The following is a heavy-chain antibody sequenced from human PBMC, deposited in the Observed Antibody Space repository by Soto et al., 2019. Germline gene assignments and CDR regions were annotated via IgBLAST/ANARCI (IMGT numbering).Heavy chain of an antibody. CDR1: GYTFTTYA. V-gene: IGHV1-3*01. CDR3: ARGYRYYDSSGYYDY. CDR2: INAGNGNT. J-gene: IGHJ4*02. Sequence: ASVKVSCKTSGYTFTTYAIHWVRQAPGQRLEWMGWINAGNGNTKYSQRFQGRLTINGDESTSTAYMELSSLRSEDTAVFYCARGYRYYDSSGYYDYWGQGTLVTVSS. D-gene: IGHD3-22*01.